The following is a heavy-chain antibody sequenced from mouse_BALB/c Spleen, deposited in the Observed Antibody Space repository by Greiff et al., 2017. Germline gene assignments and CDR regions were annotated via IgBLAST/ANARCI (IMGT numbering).Heavy chain of an antibody. J-gene: IGHJ4*01. Sequence: QVQLQQSAAELARPGASVKMSCKASGYTFTSYTMHWVKQRPGQGLEWIGYINPSSGYTEYNQKFKDKTTLTADKSSSTAYMQLSSLTSEDSAVYYCARGYRYDPGSMDYWGQGTSVTVSS. CDR1: GYTFTSYT. CDR3: ARGYRYDPGSMDY. CDR2: INPSSGYT. D-gene: IGHD2-14*01. V-gene: IGHV1-4*02.